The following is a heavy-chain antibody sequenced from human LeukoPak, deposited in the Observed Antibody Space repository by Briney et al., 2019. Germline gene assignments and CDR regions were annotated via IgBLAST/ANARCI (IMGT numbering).Heavy chain of an antibody. Sequence: GRSLRLSCAASGFTFSSYAMSWVRQAPGKGLEWVSAISGSGGSTYYADSVKGRFTISRDNSKNTLYLQMNSLRAEDTAVYYCAKGLVRTQYFDYWGQGTLVTVSS. J-gene: IGHJ4*02. V-gene: IGHV3-23*01. CDR2: ISGSGGST. CDR3: AKGLVRTQYFDY. D-gene: IGHD6-19*01. CDR1: GFTFSSYA.